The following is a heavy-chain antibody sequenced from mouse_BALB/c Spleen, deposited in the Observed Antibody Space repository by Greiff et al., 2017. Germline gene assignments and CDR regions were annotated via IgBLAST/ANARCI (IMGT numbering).Heavy chain of an antibody. CDR1: GYAFSSSW. Sequence: QVQLKESGPELVKPGASVKISCKASGYAFSSSWMNWVKQRPGQGLEWIGRIYPGDGDTNYNGKFKGKATLTADKSSSTAYMQLSSLTSVDSAVYFCARRGAITTATLDYWGQGTTLTVSS. CDR3: ARRGAITTATLDY. V-gene: IGHV1-82*01. D-gene: IGHD1-2*01. CDR2: IYPGDGDT. J-gene: IGHJ2*01.